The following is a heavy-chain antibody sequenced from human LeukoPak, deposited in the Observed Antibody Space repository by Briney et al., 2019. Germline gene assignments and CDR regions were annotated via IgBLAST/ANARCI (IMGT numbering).Heavy chain of an antibody. J-gene: IGHJ2*01. CDR3: AKESSSWGWYFDP. V-gene: IGHV3-23*01. CDR1: GFTFSTYG. CDR2: ISTSGSRT. Sequence: GGSLRLSCAASGFTFSTYGMSWVRQTPGKGLEWVSGISTSGSRTDYAASVKGRFTISRDSSKNTAYLQMNSLRAEDTAVYYCAKESSSWGWYFDPWGRGTLVTVSS. D-gene: IGHD6-13*01.